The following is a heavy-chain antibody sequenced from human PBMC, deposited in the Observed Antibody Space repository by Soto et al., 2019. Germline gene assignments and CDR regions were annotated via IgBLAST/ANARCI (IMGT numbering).Heavy chain of an antibody. CDR3: ARGYSEVGVVVAATPVCYDI. V-gene: IGHV4-31*03. J-gene: IGHJ3*02. Sequence: SETLSLTCTVSGGSISSGGYYWSWIRQHPGEGLEWIGYIYYSGSTYYNPSLKSRVTISVDTSKNQFSLKLSSVTAADTAVYYCARGYSEVGVVVAATPVCYDIWGQGTMVTVSS. D-gene: IGHD2-15*01. CDR1: GGSISSGGYY. CDR2: IYYSGST.